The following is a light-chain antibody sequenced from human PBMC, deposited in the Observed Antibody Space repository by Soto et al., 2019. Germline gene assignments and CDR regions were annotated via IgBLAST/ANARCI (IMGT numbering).Light chain of an antibody. V-gene: IGLV3-21*04. CDR3: QVWDSSSDHRV. J-gene: IGLJ2*01. Sequence: SYELTQPPSVSVAPGKTARITCGGNNSGSKSVHWYQQQPGQAPVLVIYYDSDRPSGIPERFSGSNSGNTATLTISRVEAGDEADYYCQVWDSSSDHRVFGGGTKLTVL. CDR2: YDS. CDR1: NSGSKS.